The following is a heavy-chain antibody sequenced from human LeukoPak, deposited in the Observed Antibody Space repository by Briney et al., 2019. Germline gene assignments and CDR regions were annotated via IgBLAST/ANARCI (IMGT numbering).Heavy chain of an antibody. D-gene: IGHD6-19*01. V-gene: IGHV6-1*01. CDR1: GDSVSSNSAA. J-gene: IGHJ1*01. CDR3: ARAIGWIVD. Sequence: SQTLSLTFAIFGDSVSSNSAAWNWIRQSPSRGLEWLGRTYYRSKWYNGYAVSVKSRITISADTSKNQFSLRLNSVTPEDTAVYYCARAIGWIVDWGQGTLVTVS. CDR2: TYYRSKWYN.